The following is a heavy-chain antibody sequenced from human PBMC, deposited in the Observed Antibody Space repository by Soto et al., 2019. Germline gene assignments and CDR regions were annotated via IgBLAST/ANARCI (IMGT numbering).Heavy chain of an antibody. CDR1: GFTFSSYE. V-gene: IGHV3-48*03. D-gene: IGHD1-26*01. J-gene: IGHJ5*02. CDR3: AKNQGVELVPLATVDWFDP. CDR2: ISTSGSSI. Sequence: GGSLRLSCTASGFTFSSYEMNWVRQAPGKGLEWVSYISTSGSSIDYADSVKGRFTISRDNSKSTVYLELNNLSAEDTAVYHCAKNQGVELVPLATVDWFDPWGQGSVVTVSS.